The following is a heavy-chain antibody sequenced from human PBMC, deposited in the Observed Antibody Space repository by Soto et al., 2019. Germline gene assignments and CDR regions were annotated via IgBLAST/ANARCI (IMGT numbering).Heavy chain of an antibody. V-gene: IGHV3-30*18. D-gene: IGHD1-26*01. CDR2: ISYDGSKK. CDR3: AKEEYRGSSFDY. CDR1: GFTFSSYG. Sequence: QVQLVESGGGVVQPGRSLRLSCAASGFTFSSYGMHWVRQAPGKGLEWVARISYDGSKKVYADSVKGRFTISRDNSKDTLYLQVNSLRAEDTVVFYCAKEEYRGSSFDYWCQGTLVSVSS. J-gene: IGHJ4*02.